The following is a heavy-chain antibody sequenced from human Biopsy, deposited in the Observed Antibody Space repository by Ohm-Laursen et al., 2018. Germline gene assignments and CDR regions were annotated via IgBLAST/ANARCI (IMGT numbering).Heavy chain of an antibody. CDR1: GGTFSNYG. D-gene: IGHD3-9*01. CDR3: ATKLTGYFHH. CDR2: NMPILGTG. V-gene: IGHV1-69*06. J-gene: IGHJ1*01. Sequence: SVKVSCKAPGGTFSNYGVNWVRQAPGQGLEWLGGNMPILGTGNYAQKFQDRVTVAADTSTSTATMELRSLRSVDTAVYYCATKLTGYFHHWGQGTLVIVSS.